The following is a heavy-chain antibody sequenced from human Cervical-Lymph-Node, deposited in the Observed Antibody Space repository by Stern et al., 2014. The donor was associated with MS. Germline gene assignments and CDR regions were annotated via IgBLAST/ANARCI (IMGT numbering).Heavy chain of an antibody. Sequence: EVQLVQSGGGLVRPGGSLTLSCTGSWFTFLNYSFPWVPPAPGKGLEWVSGISWNSGVIDYADSVKGRFTISRDNAKSSLYLQMNSLRAEDTALYYCAKEDYWGQGILVTVSS. V-gene: IGHV3-9*01. CDR3: AKEDY. CDR1: WFTFLNYS. J-gene: IGHJ4*02. CDR2: ISWNSGVI.